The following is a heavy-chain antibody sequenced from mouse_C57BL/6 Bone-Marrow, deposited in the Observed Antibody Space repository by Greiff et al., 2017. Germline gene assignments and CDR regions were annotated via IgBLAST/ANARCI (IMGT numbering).Heavy chain of an antibody. D-gene: IGHD2-4*01. CDR3: VRPPYYDYDEDAMDY. J-gene: IGHJ4*01. CDR2: IRSKSNNYAT. Sequence: EVMLVESGGGLVQPKGSLKLSCAASGFSFNTYAMNWVRQAPGKGLEWVARIRSKSNNYATYYADSVKDRFTISRDDSESMLYLQMNNLKTEDTAMYYCVRPPYYDYDEDAMDYWGQGTSVTVSS. V-gene: IGHV10-1*01. CDR1: GFSFNTYA.